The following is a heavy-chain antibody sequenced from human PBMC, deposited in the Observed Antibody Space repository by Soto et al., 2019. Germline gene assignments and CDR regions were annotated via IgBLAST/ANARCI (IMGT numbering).Heavy chain of an antibody. V-gene: IGHV3-23*01. Sequence: GGSLRLSCVASGYNFNKYALSWVCQAPGKGLEWVSAISSGGDNTHYADSVKGRFTITRDNSKNMLYLEMNSLTVEDTAVYYCVRRAQYFDGTGFHAFDIWGQGTRVTVSS. CDR1: GYNFNKYA. D-gene: IGHD3-22*01. J-gene: IGHJ3*02. CDR3: VRRAQYFDGTGFHAFDI. CDR2: ISSGGDNT.